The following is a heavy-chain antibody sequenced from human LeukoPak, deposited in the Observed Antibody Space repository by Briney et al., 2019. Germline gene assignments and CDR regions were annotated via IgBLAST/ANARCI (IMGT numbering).Heavy chain of an antibody. J-gene: IGHJ4*02. CDR1: GGSISSSSYN. V-gene: IGHV4-39*07. Sequence: SETLSLTCTVSGGSISSSSYNWAWIRQPPGKGLEWIGNIDNIGSTYYNPSLKSRVTISVDTSKDQLSLKLSSVTAADTAVYYCARETYGSGSHPFDYWGQGTLVTVSS. CDR2: IDNIGST. D-gene: IGHD3-10*01. CDR3: ARETYGSGSHPFDY.